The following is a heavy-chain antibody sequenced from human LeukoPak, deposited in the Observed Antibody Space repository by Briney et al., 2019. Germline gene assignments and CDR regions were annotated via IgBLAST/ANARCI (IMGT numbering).Heavy chain of an antibody. CDR1: GFTISGYW. Sequence: GGSLRLSCAASGFTISGYWMHWVRHAPGKGLVWVSRISGDGSITAYADSVKGRFTISRDDAKNSLYLQMSSLRAEDTAVYYCARDRSYGSFNYWGQGTLVTVSS. D-gene: IGHD5-18*01. CDR2: ISGDGSIT. CDR3: ARDRSYGSFNY. J-gene: IGHJ4*02. V-gene: IGHV3-74*01.